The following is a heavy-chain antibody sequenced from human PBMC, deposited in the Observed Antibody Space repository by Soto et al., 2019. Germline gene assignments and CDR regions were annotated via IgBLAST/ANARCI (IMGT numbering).Heavy chain of an antibody. CDR2: ISGSGGTS. CDR1: GFNFRSSA. Sequence: DVELSESGGGLVQPGGSLRLSCAASGFNFRSSAMSWVRRAPGKGLEWVSAISGSGGTSYFADSVRGRFTISRDNSKNTLYMQLSSLRVEDTAEYFCAKGRGSSWTIDYWGHGTLVTVSS. J-gene: IGHJ4*01. V-gene: IGHV3-23*01. CDR3: AKGRGSSWTIDY. D-gene: IGHD6-13*01.